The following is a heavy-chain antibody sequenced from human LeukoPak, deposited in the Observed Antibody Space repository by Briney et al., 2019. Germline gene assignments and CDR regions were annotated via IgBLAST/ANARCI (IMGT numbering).Heavy chain of an antibody. D-gene: IGHD5-12*01. Sequence: GSSVKVSCKASGGTFSSYAISWVRQAPGQGLEWMGGIIPIFGTANYAQKFQGRVTITADKSTSTAYMELSSLRSEDTAVYYCARAQARSLRLYFDYWGQGILVTVSS. V-gene: IGHV1-69*06. J-gene: IGHJ4*02. CDR3: ARAQARSLRLYFDY. CDR2: IIPIFGTA. CDR1: GGTFSSYA.